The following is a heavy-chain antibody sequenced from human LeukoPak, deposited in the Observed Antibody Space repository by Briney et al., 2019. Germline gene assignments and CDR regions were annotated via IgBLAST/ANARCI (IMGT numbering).Heavy chain of an antibody. V-gene: IGHV4-39*01. CDR2: IYYSGST. D-gene: IGHD6-6*01. CDR1: GGSISSSSYY. J-gene: IGHJ4*02. CDR3: ASRPYSSSSLAPSFDY. Sequence: SETLSLTCTVSGGSISSSSYYWGWIRQPPGKGLEWIGSIYYSGSTYYNPSLKSRVTISVDTSKNQFSLKLSSVTAADTAVYYCASRPYSSSSLAPSFDYWGQGTPVTVSS.